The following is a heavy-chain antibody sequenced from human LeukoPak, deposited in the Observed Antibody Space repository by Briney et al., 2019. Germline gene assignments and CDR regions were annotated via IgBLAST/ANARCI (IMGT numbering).Heavy chain of an antibody. D-gene: IGHD3-22*01. J-gene: IGHJ4*02. V-gene: IGHV3-21*01. CDR3: AGLRRNSDRSDFFCDYDH. CDR1: GCTFSEYS. Sequence: PGGSLRLSCAASGCTFSEYSMNWVRQAPGKGLEWVASVNTVSSYIYYADSMRGRFTISRDNAKNSLFLQMNSLRAEDAAAVYYAGLRRNSDRSDFFCDYDHWGQGALVTVSS. CDR2: VNTVSSYI.